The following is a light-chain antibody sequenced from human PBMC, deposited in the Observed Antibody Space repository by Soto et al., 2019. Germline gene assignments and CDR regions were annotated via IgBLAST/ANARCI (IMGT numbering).Light chain of an antibody. CDR2: DNS. V-gene: IGLV1-51*01. CDR1: SSNIGNNY. CDR3: GTWDSSLSAGV. J-gene: IGLJ2*01. Sequence: QSVLTQPPSVSAAPGQKVTISCSGSSSNIGNNYVSWYQQLPGTAPKLLIYDNSKRPSGIPDRFSGSKSGTSATLSITGLQTGDEADYYCGTWDSSLSAGVFGGGTKLTVL.